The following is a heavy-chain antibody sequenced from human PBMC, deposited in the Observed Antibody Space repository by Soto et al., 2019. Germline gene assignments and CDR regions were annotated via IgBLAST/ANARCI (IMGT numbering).Heavy chain of an antibody. J-gene: IGHJ4*02. CDR1: GYTFTGDY. Sequence: GASVTVSCKASGYTFTGDYMHWVRQAPGQGLEWMGWINPNSGGTNYAQKFQGRDAMTRDTTISTAYMKLSRLRSDDTAVYYCAGEGVSRHGYIRLYYFDYWGQGTLVTVSS. CDR3: AGEGVSRHGYIRLYYFDY. D-gene: IGHD5-12*01. V-gene: IGHV1-2*02. CDR2: INPNSGGT.